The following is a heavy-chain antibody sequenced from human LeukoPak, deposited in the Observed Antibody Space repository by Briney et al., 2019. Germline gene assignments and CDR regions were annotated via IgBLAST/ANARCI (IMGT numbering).Heavy chain of an antibody. J-gene: IGHJ4*02. CDR3: ARSPERWLQPFDY. V-gene: IGHV3-21*04. D-gene: IGHD5-24*01. CDR1: GFTFSSYS. CDR2: ISSSSSYI. Sequence: PGGSLRLSCAASGFTFSSYSMNWVRQAPGKGLEWVSSISSSSSYIYYADSVKGRFTISRDNAKNSLYLQMNSLRAEDTAVYYCARSPERWLQPFDYWGQGTLVTVSS.